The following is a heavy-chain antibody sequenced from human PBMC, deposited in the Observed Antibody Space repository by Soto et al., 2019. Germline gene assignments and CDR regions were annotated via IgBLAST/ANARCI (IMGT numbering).Heavy chain of an antibody. CDR2: ISSSSSYI. CDR3: ARDYTTYSSSWYYYYGMDV. Sequence: PGGSLRLSCAASGSTFSSYSMNWVRQAPWKGLEWVSSISSSSSYIYYADSVKGRFAISRDNAKNSLYLQMNSLRAEDPAVYYCARDYTTYSSSWYYYYGMDVWGQGTTVTVSS. D-gene: IGHD6-13*01. CDR1: GSTFSSYS. V-gene: IGHV3-21*01. J-gene: IGHJ6*02.